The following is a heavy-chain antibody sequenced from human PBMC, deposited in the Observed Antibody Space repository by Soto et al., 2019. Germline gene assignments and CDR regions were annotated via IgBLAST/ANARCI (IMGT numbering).Heavy chain of an antibody. D-gene: IGHD3-3*02. CDR3: GGGRSGQIVIFY. CDR2: IGPESGAT. J-gene: IGHJ4*02. V-gene: IGHV1-2*02. Sequence: QVQLVQSGAEVKKPGASVKVSCKTSGYTFTGHYIHWVRQAPQQGPEWMGEIGPESGATRYAQKFQGRVTMTMDRSITTVYMELKNLSPDDTAVYYCGGGRSGQIVIFYWGQGTPVTVSS. CDR1: GYTFTGHY.